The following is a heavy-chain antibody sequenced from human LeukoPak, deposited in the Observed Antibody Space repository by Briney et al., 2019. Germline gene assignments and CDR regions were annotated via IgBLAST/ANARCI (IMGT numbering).Heavy chain of an antibody. D-gene: IGHD1-26*01. J-gene: IGHJ6*03. Sequence: PSETLSLTCTVSGGSISSYYWSWIRQPAGKGLDLIGRIYTSGSTNYNPSLKSRVPMSVDASKNQCSLKLSSVTAAETAVYYCARDIVRATSYYYYYMDVWGKGTTVTVSS. V-gene: IGHV4-4*07. CDR2: IYTSGST. CDR3: ARDIVRATSYYYYYMDV. CDR1: GGSISSYY.